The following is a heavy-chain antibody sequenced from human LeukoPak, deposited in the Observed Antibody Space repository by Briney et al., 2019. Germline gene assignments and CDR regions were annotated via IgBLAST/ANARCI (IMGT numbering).Heavy chain of an antibody. V-gene: IGHV4-59*01. CDR1: GGSISSYY. J-gene: IGHJ4*02. Sequence: SETLSLTCTVSGGSISSYYWSWIRQPPGKGLEWIGYIYYSGSTNYNPSLKSRATISVDTSKNQFSLKLSSVTAADTAVYYCARVKVDTAMEFDYWGQGTLVTVSS. CDR2: IYYSGST. CDR3: ARVKVDTAMEFDY. D-gene: IGHD5-18*01.